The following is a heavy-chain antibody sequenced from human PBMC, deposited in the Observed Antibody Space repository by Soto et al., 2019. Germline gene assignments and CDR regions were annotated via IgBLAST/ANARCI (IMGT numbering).Heavy chain of an antibody. V-gene: IGHV3-7*01. CDR2: RKGGGEE. Sequence: GGSLRLSCAASGFTFSSYDMHWVRQATGDLQRLPGGERKGGGEEKSVDPGGRRITNKRNNAKNSLYLQMNSLRAEDTAVYYCARDRVFGVVIMWYYYYYMDVWGKGTTVTVS. CDR3: ARDRVFGVVIMWYYYYYMDV. D-gene: IGHD3-3*01. J-gene: IGHJ6*03. CDR1: GFTFSSYD.